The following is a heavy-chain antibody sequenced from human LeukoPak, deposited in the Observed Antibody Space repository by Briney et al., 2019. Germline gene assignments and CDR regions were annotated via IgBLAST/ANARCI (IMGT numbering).Heavy chain of an antibody. J-gene: IGHJ4*02. V-gene: IGHV4-34*01. D-gene: IGHD4-23*01. CDR3: ARLSTVVYYFDY. CDR1: GGSFSGYY. CDR2: INHSGST. Sequence: SETLSLTCAVYGGSFSGYYWGWIRQPPGKGLEWIGEINHSGSTNYNPSLTSRVTISVDTSKNQFSLKLSSVTAADTAVYYCARLSTVVYYFDYWGQGTLVTVSS.